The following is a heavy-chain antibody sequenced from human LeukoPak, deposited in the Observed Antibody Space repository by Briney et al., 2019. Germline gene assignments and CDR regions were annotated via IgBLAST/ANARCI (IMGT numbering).Heavy chain of an antibody. CDR2: IYYSGST. CDR3: ATSTPYYYAFDY. Sequence: ETLPLTCTVSGGCISSYYWSWIRQPPGKGLAWIGYIYYSGSTNYNPSLKSRVTISVDTSKNQFSLKLSSVTAAVTAVYYCATSTPYYYAFDYWGQGTLVTVSS. CDR1: GGCISSYY. D-gene: IGHD3-10*01. V-gene: IGHV4-59*01. J-gene: IGHJ4*02.